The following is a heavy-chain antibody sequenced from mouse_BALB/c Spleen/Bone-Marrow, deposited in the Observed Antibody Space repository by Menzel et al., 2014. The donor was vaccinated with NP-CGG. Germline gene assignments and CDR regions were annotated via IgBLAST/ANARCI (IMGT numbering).Heavy chain of an antibody. J-gene: IGHJ2*01. D-gene: IGHD4-1*01. Sequence: EVKLMESGPELVKPGASVKMSCKASGYTFTSYLIHWVKQKPGQGLEWIGYITPYNDDTKYNEKFKGKATLTSDKSSSTAYMELSSLTSEDSAVYYCARWGGTPYFDYWGQGTTLTVS. CDR2: ITPYNDDT. CDR3: ARWGGTPYFDY. CDR1: GYTFTSYL. V-gene: IGHV1-14*01.